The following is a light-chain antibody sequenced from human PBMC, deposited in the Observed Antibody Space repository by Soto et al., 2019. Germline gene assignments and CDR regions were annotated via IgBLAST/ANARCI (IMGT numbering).Light chain of an antibody. Sequence: EIVLTQSPGTLSLSPGERATLSCRASLTVSSSYLAWYQQKPGQAPRLLIYGASSRATGLPDRFTGSGSGPDFTPNISRLEPEDAAVYYCQQYGSSPPYSFGQGTKLEIK. V-gene: IGKV3-20*01. CDR1: LTVSSSY. CDR3: QQYGSSPPYS. CDR2: GAS. J-gene: IGKJ2*01.